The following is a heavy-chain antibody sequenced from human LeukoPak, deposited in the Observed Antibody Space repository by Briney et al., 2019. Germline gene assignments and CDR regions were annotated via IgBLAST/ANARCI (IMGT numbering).Heavy chain of an antibody. D-gene: IGHD1-1*01. CDR3: AKDPQRGTRVPFDY. CDR2: IWSDGSNK. CDR1: GFTFSSYG. Sequence: PGRSLRLSCAASGFTFSSYGMHWVRQAPGKGLEWVAVIWSDGSNKYHADSVKGRFTISRDNSKNTLYLQMNSLRAEDTAVYYCAKDPQRGTRVPFDYWGQGTLVTVSS. V-gene: IGHV3-33*06. J-gene: IGHJ4*02.